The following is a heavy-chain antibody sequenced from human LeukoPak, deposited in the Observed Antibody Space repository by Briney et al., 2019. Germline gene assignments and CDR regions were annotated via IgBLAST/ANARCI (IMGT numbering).Heavy chain of an antibody. CDR2: ISSRGGTI. CDR3: ARESSSSEFDY. V-gene: IGHV3-48*03. Sequence: SGGSLRLSCAGTEVTFSTYEMNWVRQAPGKGLEWVSYISSRGGTIYYADSVKGRFTISRDNAKNSLYLQMNSRRAEDTAVYYCARESSSSEFDYWGQGTLVSVSS. J-gene: IGHJ4*02. D-gene: IGHD6-6*01. CDR1: EVTFSTYE.